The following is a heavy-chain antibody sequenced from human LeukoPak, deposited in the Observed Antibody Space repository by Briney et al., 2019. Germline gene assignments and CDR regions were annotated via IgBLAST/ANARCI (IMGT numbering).Heavy chain of an antibody. J-gene: IGHJ4*02. D-gene: IGHD1-26*01. CDR1: GFTFSSYA. Sequence: GGSLRLSCAASGFTFSSYAMSWVRQAPGKGLEWVSAISGSGGSTYYADSVKGRFTISRDNSKNTLYLQMNSLRAEDTAVYYCAREKTRIVGAWVDYWGQGTLVTVSS. V-gene: IGHV3-23*01. CDR3: AREKTRIVGAWVDY. CDR2: ISGSGGST.